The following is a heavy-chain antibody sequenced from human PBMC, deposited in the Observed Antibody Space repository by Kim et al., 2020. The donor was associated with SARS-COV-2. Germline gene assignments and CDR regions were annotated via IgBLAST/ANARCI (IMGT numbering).Heavy chain of an antibody. J-gene: IGHJ4*02. V-gene: IGHV3-23*01. CDR2: ISGSGDRT. CDR3: AKHWGSGTYYNYFDY. Sequence: GGSLRLSCAGSVFIFSNYAVSWVRQAPGKGLEWVSAISGSGDRTFYTDSVRGRVTISRDNSKNTVYLQLNGLRVEDAAVYYCAKHWGSGTYYNYFDYWGQGALVTVSS. CDR1: VFIFSNYA. D-gene: IGHD3-10*01.